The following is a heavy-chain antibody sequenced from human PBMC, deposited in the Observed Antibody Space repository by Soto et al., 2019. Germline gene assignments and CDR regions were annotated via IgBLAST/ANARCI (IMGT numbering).Heavy chain of an antibody. CDR2: INAVNGNT. J-gene: IGHJ5*02. Sequence: QLVQSGAEVKKPGASVKVSCKASGYTFTSYAMHGVRQAPGQRLEWMGWINAVNGNTKSSQKFKGRVTITRDTSASPAYMELSSLRSEDTAVYYCASMRGNWFDPWGQGTLVTVSS. D-gene: IGHD2-2*01. CDR1: GYTFTSYA. CDR3: ASMRGNWFDP. V-gene: IGHV1-3*01.